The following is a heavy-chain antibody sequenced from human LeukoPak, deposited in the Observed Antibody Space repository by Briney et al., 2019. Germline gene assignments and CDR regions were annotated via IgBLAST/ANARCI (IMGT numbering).Heavy chain of an antibody. V-gene: IGHV3-74*01. CDR1: GLTFSTYW. J-gene: IGHJ4*02. Sequence: GGSLRLSCAASGLTFSTYWMHWVRHAPGKGLVWVSRINGDGSLSYADSVKGRFTISRDNTKNMLYLQMNSLRAEDTAVYYCAGGAGSTVHYWGQGTLVTVSS. CDR3: AGGAGSTVHY. CDR2: INGDGSL. D-gene: IGHD6-13*01.